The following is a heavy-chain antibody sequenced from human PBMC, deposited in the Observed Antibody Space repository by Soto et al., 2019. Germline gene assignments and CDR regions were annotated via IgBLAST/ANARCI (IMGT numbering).Heavy chain of an antibody. CDR2: IWYDGSNK. V-gene: IGHV3-33*01. CDR1: GFTFSSYG. CDR3: ARDLSGTFY. Sequence: QVQLVESGGGVVQPGRSLRLSCAASGFTFSSYGMHWVRQAPGKGLEWVAVIWYDGSNKYYADSVKGRFTISRDNSKNALYLQMNSLRAEDTAVYYCARDLSGTFYWGQGTLVTVSS. J-gene: IGHJ4*02. D-gene: IGHD6-25*01.